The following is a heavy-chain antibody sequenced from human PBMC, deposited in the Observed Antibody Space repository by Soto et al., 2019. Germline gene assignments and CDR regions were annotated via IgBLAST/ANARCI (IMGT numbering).Heavy chain of an antibody. CDR1: KXIFSKYA. D-gene: IGHD1-26*01. V-gene: IGHV3-30*02. J-gene: IGHJ4*02. CDR2: IGYDGSNK. CDR3: ARDLEAATTWGYRFDY. Sequence: GSLRLSGAASKXIFSKYAMHWVRQAPGKGLEWVAVIGYDGSNKYYADSVNGRFNSSRDNSKNTLYMKMNSVRAEETAVYYCARDLEAATTWGYRFDYWGQGTMGTVYS.